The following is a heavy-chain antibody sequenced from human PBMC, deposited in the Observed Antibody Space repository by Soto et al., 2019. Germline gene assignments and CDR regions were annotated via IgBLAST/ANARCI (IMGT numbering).Heavy chain of an antibody. CDR1: GGSISSYY. Sequence: QVQLQESGPGLVKPSETLSLTCTVSGGSISSYYWSWIRQPPGKGLDWIGYIYYSGSTNYNPSLKSRVTISVDTSKNQFSLKLSSVTAADTAVYYCARHGLGYCSGGSCYYYYYYGMDVWGQGTTVTVSS. V-gene: IGHV4-59*08. J-gene: IGHJ6*02. CDR3: ARHGLGYCSGGSCYYYYYYGMDV. D-gene: IGHD2-15*01. CDR2: IYYSGST.